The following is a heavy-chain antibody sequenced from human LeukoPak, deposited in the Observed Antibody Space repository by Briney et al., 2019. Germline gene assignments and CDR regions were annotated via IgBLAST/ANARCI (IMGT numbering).Heavy chain of an antibody. Sequence: SVKVSCKASGGTFSSYAISWVRQAPGQGLEWMGGIIPIFGTANYAQKFQGRVTITTDESTSTAYMELSSLRSEDTAVYYCARVDDSSGYYYYYMDVWGKGTTVTVSS. CDR3: ARVDDSSGYYYYYMDV. V-gene: IGHV1-69*05. CDR1: GGTFSSYA. CDR2: IIPIFGTA. D-gene: IGHD3-22*01. J-gene: IGHJ6*03.